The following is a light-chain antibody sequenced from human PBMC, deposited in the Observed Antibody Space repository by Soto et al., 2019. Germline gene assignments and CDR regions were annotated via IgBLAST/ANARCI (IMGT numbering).Light chain of an antibody. CDR2: RNN. CDR3: SSWDNHLNGPV. CDR1: SSNIGNNY. Sequence: QSTMTQPPSASGTPGQEVTISCSGSSSNIGNNYVYWYHQVPGKAPKLLIYRNNQRPSGVPDRFSGSKSDTSASLAITGLRSEDDGHYYGSSWDNHLNGPVFGGGTQLTVL. J-gene: IGLJ7*01. V-gene: IGLV1-47*01.